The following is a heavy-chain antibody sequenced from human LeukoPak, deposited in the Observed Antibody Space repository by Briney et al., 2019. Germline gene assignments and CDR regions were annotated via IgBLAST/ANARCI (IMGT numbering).Heavy chain of an antibody. D-gene: IGHD2-2*01. CDR3: ASTSRYCSSTTCYTFDY. CDR2: IKQDGSEK. V-gene: IGHV3-7*01. J-gene: IGHJ4*02. Sequence: GGSLRLSCAASGFISRSYWMSWVRQAPGKGLEWVANIKQDGSEKYYVDSVKGRFTISRDNAKSSLYLQMNSLRAEDTAVYYCASTSRYCSSTTCYTFDYWAREPWSPSPQ. CDR1: GFISRSYW.